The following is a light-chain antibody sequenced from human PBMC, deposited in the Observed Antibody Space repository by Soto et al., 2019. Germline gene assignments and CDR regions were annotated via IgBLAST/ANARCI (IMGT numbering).Light chain of an antibody. V-gene: IGKV3-20*01. Sequence: EIVLTQSPGTLSLSPGERATLSCRACQSFYSNFLAWYQQKSGQAPRLLIYGASSRATGIPDRFSGSASGTDFTLTISRLEPEDFAVYYCQQYGYSLTFGGGTKVDIK. J-gene: IGKJ4*01. CDR1: QSFYSNF. CDR3: QQYGYSLT. CDR2: GAS.